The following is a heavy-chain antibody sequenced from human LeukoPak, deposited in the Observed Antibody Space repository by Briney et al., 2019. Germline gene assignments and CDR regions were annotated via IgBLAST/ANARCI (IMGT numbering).Heavy chain of an antibody. CDR3: AKALSPRTSMAAEDLDY. CDR1: GGSIVSHY. J-gene: IGHJ4*02. CDR2: FYASGTT. Sequence: PSETLSLTCTVSGGSIVSHYWNWIRQPAGRGLEWIGRFYASGTTNTSPSLKSRVTMSVDTSKNQFSLKLSSVTAADTAVYYCAKALSPRTSMAAEDLDYWGQGILITVSS. D-gene: IGHD6-13*01. V-gene: IGHV4-4*07.